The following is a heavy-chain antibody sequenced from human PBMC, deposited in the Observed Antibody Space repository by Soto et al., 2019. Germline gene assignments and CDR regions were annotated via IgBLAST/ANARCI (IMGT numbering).Heavy chain of an antibody. D-gene: IGHD3-22*01. J-gene: IGHJ3*02. CDR1: GFTLSGSA. CDR2: VITKADDYAT. CDR3: TRLYFGRIGFGGDPFDI. V-gene: IGHV3-73*01. Sequence: GGSLRLSGAASGFTLSGSAAHWVSRPSGKGRGWGGRVITKADDYATEYAASVKGRVTISGDDSKTTADLQMNCLETEDTAVYYSTRLYFGRIGFGGDPFDIWGQGTMFTVSS.